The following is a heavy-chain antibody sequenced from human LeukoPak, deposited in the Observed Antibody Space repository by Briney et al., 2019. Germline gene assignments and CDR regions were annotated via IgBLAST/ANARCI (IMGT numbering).Heavy chain of an antibody. CDR1: GYTFTGFY. J-gene: IGHJ5*02. Sequence: ASVKVSCKASGYTFTGFYIHWVRQAPGQGLEWLGLIKPNNGDTNYAQKFQGRVTMTRDTSITTAYMELSSLKSDDTAVYYCVRDRPHNWFDPWGQGTLVTVSS. CDR2: IKPNNGDT. CDR3: VRDRPHNWFDP. V-gene: IGHV1-2*02.